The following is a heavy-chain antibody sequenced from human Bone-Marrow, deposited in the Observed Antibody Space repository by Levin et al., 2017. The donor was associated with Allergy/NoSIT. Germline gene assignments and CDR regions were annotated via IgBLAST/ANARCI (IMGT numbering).Heavy chain of an antibody. V-gene: IGHV4-59*11. CDR3: ARGRGEIDY. CDR2: IFYSGNT. Sequence: KPSETLSLTCTVSGGSISGHYWSWVRQPPGKGLEWIGYIFYSGNTNYNPSLKSRVTMSVDTSENQFSLNLTSVTAADTALYYCARGRGEIDYWGRGTLVTVSS. J-gene: IGHJ4*01. CDR1: GGSISGHY.